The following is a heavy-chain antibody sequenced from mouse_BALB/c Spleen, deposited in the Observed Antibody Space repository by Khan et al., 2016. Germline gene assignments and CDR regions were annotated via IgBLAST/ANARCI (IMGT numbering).Heavy chain of an antibody. CDR3: AKNSESYWFAY. J-gene: IGHJ3*01. Sequence: QVQLQQSGTELMKPGASVKISCKATGYTFSNYWIEWVKQRPGHGLEWIGEILPGSGHTNCNEKFKGKATFTAETSSNTAYMQLNSLTSEDSAVYYCAKNSESYWFAYWGQGTLVTVSA. V-gene: IGHV1-9*01. CDR2: ILPGSGHT. CDR1: GYTFSNYW. D-gene: IGHD1-1*01.